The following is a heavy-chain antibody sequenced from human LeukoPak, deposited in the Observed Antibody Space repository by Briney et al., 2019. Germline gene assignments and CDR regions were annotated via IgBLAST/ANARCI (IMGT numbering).Heavy chain of an antibody. V-gene: IGHV3-23*01. Sequence: PGGSLRLSCAGSGFTFSSYALSWVRQAPGKGLEWVSGISASGNITSYADSVKGRFTISRDNSKNTLHLQMNSLRAEDTAVYYCAKAQRPGISSVHYWGQGTLVTVSS. D-gene: IGHD3-3*01. CDR2: ISASGNIT. CDR3: AKAQRPGISSVHY. CDR1: GFTFSSYA. J-gene: IGHJ4*02.